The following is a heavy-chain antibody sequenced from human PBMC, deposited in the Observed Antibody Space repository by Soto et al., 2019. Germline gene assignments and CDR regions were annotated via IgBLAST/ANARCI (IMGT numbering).Heavy chain of an antibody. V-gene: IGHV4-31*03. CDR2: IYYSGST. Sequence: SETLSLTCTVSGGSISSGGYYWSWIRQHPGKGLEWIGYIYYSGSTYYNPSLKSRVTISVDTPKNQFSLKLSSVTAADTAVYYCARDRPKNDYYYYGMDVWGQGTTVTVSS. CDR3: ARDRPKNDYYYYGMDV. CDR1: GGSISSGGYY. J-gene: IGHJ6*02.